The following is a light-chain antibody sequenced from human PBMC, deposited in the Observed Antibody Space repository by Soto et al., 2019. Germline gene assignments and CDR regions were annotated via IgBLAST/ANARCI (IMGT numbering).Light chain of an antibody. CDR2: DAS. CDR1: QTISTW. Sequence: PPTLSASVRDSVTITCRASQTISTWMSWYQQKPGKAPKLLGYDASTLQRGVASRFSGSGSGTEFTLIISGLQPDDSATYYCPQDYIYTWTFGQGTKVDIK. CDR3: PQDYIYTWT. J-gene: IGKJ1*01. V-gene: IGKV1-5*01.